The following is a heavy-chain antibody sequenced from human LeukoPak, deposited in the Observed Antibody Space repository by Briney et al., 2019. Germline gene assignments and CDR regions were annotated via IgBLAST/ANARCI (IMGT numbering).Heavy chain of an antibody. CDR1: GYTFTSYG. D-gene: IGHD1-26*01. Sequence: ASVKVSCKASGYTFTSYGISWVRQAPGQGLEWMGWISAYNGNTNYAQKLQGRVTMTTDTSTSTAYIELRSLRSDDTAVYYCARDLKLLPGYIDYWGQGTLVTVSS. J-gene: IGHJ4*02. CDR3: ARDLKLLPGYIDY. V-gene: IGHV1-18*01. CDR2: ISAYNGNT.